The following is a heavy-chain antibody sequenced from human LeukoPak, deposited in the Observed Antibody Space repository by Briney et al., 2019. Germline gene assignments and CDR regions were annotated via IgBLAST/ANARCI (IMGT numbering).Heavy chain of an antibody. CDR2: IYYSGSI. V-gene: IGHV4-59*01. J-gene: IGHJ4*02. CDR3: ASAEGSGWLYFDY. Sequence: SETLSLTCTVSGGSISSYYWSWIRQPPGKGLERIGYIYYSGSINYNPSLKSRVTISVDTSKNQFSLKLSSVTAADTAVYYCASAEGSGWLYFDYWGQGTLVTVSS. CDR1: GGSISSYY. D-gene: IGHD6-19*01.